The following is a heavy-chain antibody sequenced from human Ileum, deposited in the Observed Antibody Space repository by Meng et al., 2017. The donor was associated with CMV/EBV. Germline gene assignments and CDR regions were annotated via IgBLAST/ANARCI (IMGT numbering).Heavy chain of an antibody. D-gene: IGHD4-11*01. CDR3: ARDVHDYSNQGSSYYGPDV. Sequence: SVKVSCKTSGGTFSSFAISWVRQAPGKGLEWMGVIVPIVSISNYAQEFQGRVTITADQSTSTAYMELSGLRSEDTAIYYCARDVHDYSNQGSSYYGPDVWGQGTTVTVSS. V-gene: IGHV1-69*10. CDR2: IVPIVSIS. CDR1: GGTFSSFA. J-gene: IGHJ6*02.